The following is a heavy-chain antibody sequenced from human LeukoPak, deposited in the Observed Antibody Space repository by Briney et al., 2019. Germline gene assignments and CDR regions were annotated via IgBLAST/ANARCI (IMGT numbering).Heavy chain of an antibody. D-gene: IGHD3-10*01. J-gene: IGHJ4*02. CDR1: GFTFNNYW. V-gene: IGHV3-7*01. CDR3: ARQLGGSGSY. CDR2: IKQDGSEI. Sequence: GGSLRLSCAASGFTFNNYWMSWVRQAPGKGPEWVANIKQDGSEIYYVDSVTGRFTISRDNTKNSVYLQMNSLRAEDTAVYYCARQLGGSGSYWGQGTLVTVSS.